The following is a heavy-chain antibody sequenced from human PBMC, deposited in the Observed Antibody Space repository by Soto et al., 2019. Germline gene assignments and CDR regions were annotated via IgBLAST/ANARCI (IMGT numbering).Heavy chain of an antibody. CDR2: IYYSGST. J-gene: IGHJ6*02. CDR3: ARTWFGELTHYYYYGMDV. D-gene: IGHD3-10*01. CDR1: GGSISSGGYY. Sequence: SSETLSLTCTVSGGSISSGGYYWSWIRQHPGKGLEWIGYIYYSGSTYYNPSLKSRVTISVDTSKNQFSLKLSSVTAADTAVYYCARTWFGELTHYYYYGMDVWGQGTTVTVSS. V-gene: IGHV4-31*03.